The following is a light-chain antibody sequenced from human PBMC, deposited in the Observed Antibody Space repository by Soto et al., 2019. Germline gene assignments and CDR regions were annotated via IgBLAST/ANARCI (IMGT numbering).Light chain of an antibody. CDR2: GAS. CDR1: ESISSSY. V-gene: IGKV3-20*01. CDR3: QQYSASPRT. J-gene: IGKJ2*01. Sequence: EIVLTQFPGTLSLSPGESATLSCRTSESISSSYLAWYQQRPGQPPRLFIYGASKTATGIPDRFSGSGSGTDFTLSISRLEPEDFGMYYCQQYSASPRTFGHGTKLEIK.